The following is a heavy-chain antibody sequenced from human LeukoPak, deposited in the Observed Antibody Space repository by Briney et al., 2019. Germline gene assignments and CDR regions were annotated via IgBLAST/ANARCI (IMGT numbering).Heavy chain of an antibody. V-gene: IGHV1-2*02. J-gene: IGHJ4*02. D-gene: IGHD3-9*01. CDR1: GYTFTGYY. CDR2: INPNSGGT. CDR3: VRLYDWGRLDY. Sequence: ASVTVSCKPSGYTFTGYYLFWVRQAPGQGLEWMGWINPNSGGTNYAQKFQGRVTMTRDTSIRTAYMELSRLTSDDTAVYYCVRLYDWGRLDYWGQGTLVTVSS.